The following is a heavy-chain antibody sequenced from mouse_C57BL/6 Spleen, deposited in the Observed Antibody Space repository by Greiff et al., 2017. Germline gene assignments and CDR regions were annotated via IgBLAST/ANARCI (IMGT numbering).Heavy chain of an antibody. V-gene: IGHV14-2*01. D-gene: IGHD1-1*01. CDR1: GFNIKDYY. CDR2: IDPEDGET. J-gene: IGHJ2*01. CDR3: ASTVVAYYFDY. Sequence: EVQLQESGAELVKPGASVKLSCTASGFNIKDYYMHWVKQRTEQGLEWIGRIDPEDGETKYAPKFQGKATITADTSSNTAYLQLSSLTSKDTAVYYCASTVVAYYFDYWGQGTTLTVSS.